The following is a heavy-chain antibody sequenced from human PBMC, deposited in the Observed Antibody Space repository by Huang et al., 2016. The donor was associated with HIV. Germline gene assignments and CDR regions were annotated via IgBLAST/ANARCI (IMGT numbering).Heavy chain of an antibody. CDR2: INTNTGNP. CDR3: ARDPGSGWYNGDY. Sequence: QVQLVQSGSEFKKPGASVKVSCKASGYTFTTYAINWVRQAPGQGLEWMGWINTNTGNPMYAQDFTGLFGFSLDTSVSTAYLQIISLKAENTAVYYCARDPGSGWYNGDYWGQGTLVTVSS. CDR1: GYTFTTYA. V-gene: IGHV7-4-1*02. J-gene: IGHJ4*02. D-gene: IGHD6-19*01.